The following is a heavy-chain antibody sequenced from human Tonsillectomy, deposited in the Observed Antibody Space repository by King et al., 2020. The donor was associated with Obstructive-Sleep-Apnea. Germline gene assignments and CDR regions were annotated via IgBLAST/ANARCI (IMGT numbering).Heavy chain of an antibody. J-gene: IGHJ4*02. D-gene: IGHD3-22*01. CDR3: AKDAYYDTSGYYFPFDY. CDR2: ISGSGGST. Sequence: QLVQSGGGLVQPGGSQRLSCAASGFTFSSYAMNWVRQAPGKGLEWVSAISGSGGSTYYTDSVKGRFTISRDNSKNTLYLQMNSLRAEDTAVYYCAKDAYYDTSGYYFPFDYWGQGTLVTVSS. CDR1: GFTFSSYA. V-gene: IGHV3-23*04.